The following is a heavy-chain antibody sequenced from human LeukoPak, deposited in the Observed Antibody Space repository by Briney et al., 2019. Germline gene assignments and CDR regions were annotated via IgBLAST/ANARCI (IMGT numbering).Heavy chain of an antibody. CDR1: GFTFSSYW. J-gene: IGHJ4*02. D-gene: IGHD3-22*01. Sequence: GGSLRLSCAASGFTFSSYWMHWVRQAPGKGLVWVANIKQDGSEKYYVDSVKGRFTISRDNAKNSLYLQMNSLRAEDTAVYYCARDLYYYDSSGSGGFGYWGQGTLVTVSS. CDR3: ARDLYYYDSSGSGGFGY. CDR2: IKQDGSEK. V-gene: IGHV3-7*01.